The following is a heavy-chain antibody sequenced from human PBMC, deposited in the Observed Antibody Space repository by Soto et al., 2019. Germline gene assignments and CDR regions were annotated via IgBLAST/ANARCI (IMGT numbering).Heavy chain of an antibody. Sequence: SVKVSCKASGGTFSSYAISWVRQAPGQGLEWMGGIIPIFGTANYAQKFQGRVTITADKSTSTAYMELSSLRSEDTAVYYCARESRDFVLWFDPWGQGTLVTVSS. CDR3: ARESRDFVLWFDP. J-gene: IGHJ5*02. CDR2: IIPIFGTA. V-gene: IGHV1-69*06. D-gene: IGHD6-6*01. CDR1: GGTFSSYA.